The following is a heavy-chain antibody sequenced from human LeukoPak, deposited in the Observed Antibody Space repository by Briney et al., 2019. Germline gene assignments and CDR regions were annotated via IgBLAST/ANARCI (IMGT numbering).Heavy chain of an antibody. Sequence: GGSLRLSCAASGFTFSTYAMTWVRQAPGQGLEWVSGISGSGDNTYYADSARGRFTISRDKSKSTVYLQMNSLGVEDTAIYYCARGRKLGAPTYFFDYWGQGTLVTVSS. CDR1: GFTFSTYA. CDR2: ISGSGDNT. CDR3: ARGRKLGAPTYFFDY. V-gene: IGHV3-23*01. J-gene: IGHJ4*02. D-gene: IGHD1-26*01.